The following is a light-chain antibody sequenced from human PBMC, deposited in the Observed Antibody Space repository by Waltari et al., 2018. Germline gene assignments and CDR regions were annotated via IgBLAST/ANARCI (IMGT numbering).Light chain of an antibody. CDR1: QSFLYSSNSQNY. Sequence: DIVMTQSPDSLAVSLGERATINCKSSQSFLYSSNSQNYLAWYQQKPGQPPKLPIYWASTREAGVPDRFSGSESGTEFTLTISSLQAEDVAVYYCQQYYSTPWTFGQGTKVEIK. CDR3: QQYYSTPWT. J-gene: IGKJ1*01. V-gene: IGKV4-1*01. CDR2: WAS.